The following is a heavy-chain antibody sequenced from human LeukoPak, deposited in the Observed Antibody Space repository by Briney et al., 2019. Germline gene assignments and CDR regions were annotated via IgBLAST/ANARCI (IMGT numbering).Heavy chain of an antibody. CDR1: CGSIRSSSYY. CDR3: ARQVVAVAGTGYFDY. J-gene: IGHJ4*02. Sequence: SETLSLTRTVSCGSIRSSSYYWGWIRQPPDNGLEWNGRIYYSGSTFFNASIKSRGNISVDTSKNQFSLKLNSVTAADTAVYFCARQVVAVAGTGYFDYWGQGTLVIVSS. CDR2: IYYSGST. D-gene: IGHD6-19*01. V-gene: IGHV4-39*01.